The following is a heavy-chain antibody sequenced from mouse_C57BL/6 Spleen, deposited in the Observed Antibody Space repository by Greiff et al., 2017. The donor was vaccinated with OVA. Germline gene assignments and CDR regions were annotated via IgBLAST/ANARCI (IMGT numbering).Heavy chain of an antibody. V-gene: IGHV1-26*01. J-gene: IGHJ4*01. CDR3: ARRGNYGNYYAMDY. D-gene: IGHD2-1*01. Sequence: EVQLQQSGPELVKPGASVKISCKASGYTFTDYYMNWVKQSHGKSLEWIGDINPNNGGTSYNQKFKGKATLTVDKSSSTAYMELRSLTSEDSAVYYCARRGNYGNYYAMDYWGQGTSVTVSS. CDR1: GYTFTDYY. CDR2: INPNNGGT.